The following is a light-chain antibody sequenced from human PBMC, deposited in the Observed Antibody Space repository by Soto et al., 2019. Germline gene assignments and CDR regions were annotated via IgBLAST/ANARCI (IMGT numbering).Light chain of an antibody. CDR2: DVS. CDR3: CSYAGIYTSV. CDR1: SSDVGTYNY. Sequence: QSALTQPRSVSGSPGQSVTISCTGTSSDVGTYNYVSWYQPHPGKAPKLMIYDVSQRPSGVPDRFSGSKSGNTASLNISGLQAEDESDYYCCSYAGIYTSVFGGGTKLTVL. J-gene: IGLJ2*01. V-gene: IGLV2-11*01.